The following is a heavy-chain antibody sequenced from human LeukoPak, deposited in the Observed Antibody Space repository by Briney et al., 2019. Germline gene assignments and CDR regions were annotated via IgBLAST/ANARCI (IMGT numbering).Heavy chain of an antibody. CDR1: GGSISSYY. J-gene: IGHJ2*01. CDR3: AKRPGFHNSGSSHHWFFDL. V-gene: IGHV4-59*12. D-gene: IGHD1-26*01. Sequence: PSETLSLTCTVSGGSISSYYWSWIRQPPGKGLEWIGYIHYSGSTRYNPSLKSRVTISVDTSKKQFSLTLNSVTAADTAVYYCAKRPGFHNSGSSHHWFFDLWGRGTLVTVSS. CDR2: IHYSGST.